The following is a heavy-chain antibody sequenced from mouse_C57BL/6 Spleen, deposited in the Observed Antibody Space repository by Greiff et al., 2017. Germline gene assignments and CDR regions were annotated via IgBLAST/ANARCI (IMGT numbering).Heavy chain of an antibody. CDR2: IDPSDSYT. CDR3: ARAWLRRGFDY. D-gene: IGHD2-2*01. CDR1: GYTFTSYW. Sequence: QVQLQQPGAELVMPGASVKLSCKASGYTFTSYWMHWVKQRPGQGLEWIGEIDPSDSYTNYNQKFKGKSTLTVDKSSSTAYMQLSSLTSEDSAVYYCARAWLRRGFDYWGQGTTLTVSS. J-gene: IGHJ2*01. V-gene: IGHV1-69*01.